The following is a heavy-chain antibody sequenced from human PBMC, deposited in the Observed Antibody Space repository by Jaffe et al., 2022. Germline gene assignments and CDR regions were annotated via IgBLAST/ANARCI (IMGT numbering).Heavy chain of an antibody. V-gene: IGHV3-23*01. CDR3: AKDRPWGPAIYYYYYMDV. CDR2: ISGSGGST. CDR1: GFTFSSYA. J-gene: IGHJ6*03. Sequence: EVQLLESGGGLVQPGGSLRLSCAASGFTFSSYAMSWVRQAPGKGLEWVSAISGSGGSTYYADSVKGRFTISRDNSKNTLYLQMNSLRAEDTAVYYCAKDRPWGPAIYYYYYMDVWGKGTTVTVSS. D-gene: IGHD3-16*01.